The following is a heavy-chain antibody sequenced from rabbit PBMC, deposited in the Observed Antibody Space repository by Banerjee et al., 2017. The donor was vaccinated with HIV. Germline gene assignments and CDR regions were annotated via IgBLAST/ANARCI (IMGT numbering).Heavy chain of an antibody. Sequence: QQQLEESGGGLVKPGGTLTLTCKASGIDFSSNAMCWVRQAPGKGLELIACIYTSSGSTYYASWVNGRFTISSHNAQNTLYLQLTSLTAADTATYFCARDHLPYGYVGYGGEFALWGQGTLVTVS. D-gene: IGHD6-1*01. CDR2: IYTSSGST. V-gene: IGHV1S43*01. CDR1: GIDFSSNA. J-gene: IGHJ3*01. CDR3: ARDHLPYGYVGYGGEFAL.